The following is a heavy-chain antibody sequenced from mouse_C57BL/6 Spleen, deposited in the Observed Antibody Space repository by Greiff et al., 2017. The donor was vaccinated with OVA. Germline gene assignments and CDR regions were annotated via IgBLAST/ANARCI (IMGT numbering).Heavy chain of an antibody. CDR1: GFTFSDYY. Sequence: EVQRVESEGGLVQPGSSMKLSCTASGFTFSDYYMAWVRQVPEKGLEWVANITYDGSSTYYLDSLKSRFIISRDNAKNILYLQMSSLKSEDTATYDCARGGFFITTGVFDVWGTGTTVTVSS. CDR2: ITYDGSST. J-gene: IGHJ1*03. CDR3: ARGGFFITTGVFDV. V-gene: IGHV5-16*01. D-gene: IGHD1-1*01.